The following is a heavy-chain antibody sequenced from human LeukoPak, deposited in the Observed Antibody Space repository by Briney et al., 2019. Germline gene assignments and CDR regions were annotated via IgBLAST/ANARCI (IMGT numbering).Heavy chain of an antibody. CDR3: ARNTDRDAYMAS. Sequence: GGSLRRSCEVTGFTRSNYWMRWVRQAPGKGLEGVANIKQDGTETHYGDSVKGRFTISRDNAKNSLYLQLNSLRGEDTAVYYCARNTDRDAYMASWGQGTLVTVSS. J-gene: IGHJ5*02. CDR2: IKQDGTET. CDR1: GFTRSNYW. D-gene: IGHD5-24*01. V-gene: IGHV3-7*01.